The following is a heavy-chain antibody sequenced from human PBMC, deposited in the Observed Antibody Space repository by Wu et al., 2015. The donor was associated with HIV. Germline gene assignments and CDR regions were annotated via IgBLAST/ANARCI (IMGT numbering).Heavy chain of an antibody. V-gene: IGHV1-69*05. CDR3: ARGGRDGYNNNDYFDS. D-gene: IGHD5-24*01. CDR1: GGTFSSYA. J-gene: IGHJ4*02. CDR2: IIPIFGTT. Sequence: QVQLVQSGAEVKKPGSSVKVSCKASGGTFSSYAINWVRQAPGQGLEWMGGIIPIFGTTNYAQRFQGRVTITTDESTRTVHMELSSLRSEDTAVYYCARGGRDGYNNNDYFDSWGQGTLVTVSS.